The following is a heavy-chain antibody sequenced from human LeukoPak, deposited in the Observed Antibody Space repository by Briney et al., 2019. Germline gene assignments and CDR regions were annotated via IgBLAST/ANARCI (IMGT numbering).Heavy chain of an antibody. Sequence: GGSLRLSCAASGFTFSSHSMNWVRQAPGKGLEWVSSISSSSSYIYYADSVKGRFTISRDNAKNSLYLQMNSLRAEDTAVYYCARDMHSSSWYIGYWGQGTLVTVSS. V-gene: IGHV3-21*01. J-gene: IGHJ4*02. D-gene: IGHD6-13*01. CDR1: GFTFSSHS. CDR3: ARDMHSSSWYIGY. CDR2: ISSSSSYI.